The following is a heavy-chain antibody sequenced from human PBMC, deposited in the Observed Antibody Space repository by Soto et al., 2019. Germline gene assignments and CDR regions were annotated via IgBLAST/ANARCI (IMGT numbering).Heavy chain of an antibody. D-gene: IGHD3-10*01. CDR1: GYTFVDHG. V-gene: IGHV1-18*04. CDR2: ISPYNGNT. J-gene: IGHJ5*02. CDR3: ARVPTPTHGDSNKNNLLDP. Sequence: QVQLVQSGVEVKKPGASVKLSCKASGYTFVDHGFGWVRQAPGQGVEWMGWISPYNGNTHYVERFQGRVTMTSDTTTSTAFMELRTLTSDDTAVYYCARVPTPTHGDSNKNNLLDPWGQGTLVTVSS.